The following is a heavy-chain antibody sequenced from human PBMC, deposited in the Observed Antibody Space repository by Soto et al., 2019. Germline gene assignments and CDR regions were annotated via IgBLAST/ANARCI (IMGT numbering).Heavy chain of an antibody. V-gene: IGHV4-34*01. D-gene: IGHD2-15*01. CDR1: GGSFSGYY. J-gene: IGHJ5*02. CDR3: ARGALYCSGGSCYSRSSWFDP. CDR2: INHSGST. Sequence: SETLSLTCAVYGGSFSGYYWSWIRQPPGKGLEWIGEINHSGSTNYNPSLKGRVTISVDASKNQFSLKLSSVTAADTAVYYCARGALYCSGGSCYSRSSWFDPWGQGTLVTVSS.